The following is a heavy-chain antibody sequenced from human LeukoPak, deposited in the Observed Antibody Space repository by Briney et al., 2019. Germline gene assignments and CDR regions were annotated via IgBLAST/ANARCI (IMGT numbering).Heavy chain of an antibody. CDR2: ISGSGGST. CDR1: GFTFSSYA. Sequence: GGSLRLSCAASGFTFSSYAMSWVRQAPGKGLELVSAISGSGGSTYYADSVKGRFTISRDNSKNTLYLQMNSLRAEDTAVYYCAKIPSRGYCSGGSCSYFDYWGQGTLVTVSS. J-gene: IGHJ4*02. CDR3: AKIPSRGYCSGGSCSYFDY. V-gene: IGHV3-23*01. D-gene: IGHD2-15*01.